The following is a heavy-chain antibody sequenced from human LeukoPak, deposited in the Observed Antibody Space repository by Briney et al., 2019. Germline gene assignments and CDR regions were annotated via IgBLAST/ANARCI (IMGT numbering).Heavy chain of an antibody. CDR3: AIRYCSSGSCYFDY. J-gene: IGHJ4*02. V-gene: IGHV1-8*03. CDR1: GYTFTSYD. Sequence: ALVKVSCKASGYTFTSYDINWVRQATGQGLEWMGWMNPNSGNTGYAQKFQGRVTITRNTSISTAYMELSSLRSEDTAVYYCAIRYCSSGSCYFDYWGQGTLVTVSS. D-gene: IGHD2-15*01. CDR2: MNPNSGNT.